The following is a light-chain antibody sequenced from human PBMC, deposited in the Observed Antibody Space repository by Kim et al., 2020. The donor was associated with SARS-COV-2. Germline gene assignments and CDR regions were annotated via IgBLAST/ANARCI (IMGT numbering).Light chain of an antibody. CDR1: RSNVGLHF. CDR3: ATWDVSLNGWV. CDR2: NDN. V-gene: IGLV1-44*01. Sequence: QRVAISCSGSRSNVGLHFVNWYQQLPGTAPKVFIYNDNQRPYGVPGRFSGSRSGTSASLAISGLQSEDEADYYCATWDVSLNGWVFGGGTQLTVL. J-gene: IGLJ7*01.